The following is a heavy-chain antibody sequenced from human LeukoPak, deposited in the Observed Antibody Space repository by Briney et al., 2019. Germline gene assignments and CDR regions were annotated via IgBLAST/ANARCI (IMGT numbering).Heavy chain of an antibody. J-gene: IGHJ4*02. D-gene: IGHD3-9*01. CDR3: AKGDILRYFDWPSLASFDS. Sequence: PGGSLRLSCAASGFTFSSYGMHWVRQAPGKGPEWVAVISFDGRKEYCADSVKGRFTISRDNSKNTLYLQMNSLRAEDTAVYYCAKGDILRYFDWPSLASFDSWGQGTLVTVSS. V-gene: IGHV3-30*18. CDR2: ISFDGRKE. CDR1: GFTFSSYG.